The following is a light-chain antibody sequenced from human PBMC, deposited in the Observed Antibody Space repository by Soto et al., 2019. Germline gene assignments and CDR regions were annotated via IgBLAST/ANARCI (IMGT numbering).Light chain of an antibody. CDR1: SSDVGGYNY. CDR2: EVS. V-gene: IGLV2-14*01. CDR3: SSYTSSSTLV. Sequence: QSALTQPDSVSASPGQSITISCTGTSSDVGGYNYVSWYQQHPGKAPKLMIFEVSNRPSGVSNRFSGSKSGNTASLTISGLQAEDEADYYCSSYTSSSTLVFGTGTKLTVL. J-gene: IGLJ1*01.